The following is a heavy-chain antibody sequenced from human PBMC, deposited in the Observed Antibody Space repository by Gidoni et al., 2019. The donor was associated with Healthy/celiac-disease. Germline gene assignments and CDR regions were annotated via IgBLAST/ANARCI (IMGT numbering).Heavy chain of an antibody. V-gene: IGHV3-21*01. CDR2: ISSSSSYI. CDR1: GFTFSSYS. Sequence: EVQLVESGGGLVKPGGSLRLSCAASGFTFSSYSMNWVRQAPGKGREWVSSISSSSSYIYYADSVKGRFTISRDNAKNSLYLQMNSLRAEDTAVYYCAREKSRDGYSYYYYGMDVWGQGTTVTVSS. J-gene: IGHJ6*02. CDR3: AREKSRDGYSYYYYGMDV. D-gene: IGHD5-12*01.